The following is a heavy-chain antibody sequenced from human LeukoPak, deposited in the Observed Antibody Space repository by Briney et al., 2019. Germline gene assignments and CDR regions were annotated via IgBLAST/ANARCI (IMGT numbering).Heavy chain of an antibody. V-gene: IGHV3-20*04. CDR1: GFTFDDYG. CDR3: ARRGRDGSGSYFFDY. CDR2: INWNGGST. Sequence: GGSLRLSCAASGFTFDDYGMSWVRQAPGKGLEWVSGINWNGGSTSYADSVKGRFTISRDNAKNSLYLQMNSLRAEDTALYYCARRGRDGSGSYFFDYWGQGTLVTVSS. J-gene: IGHJ4*02. D-gene: IGHD3-10*01.